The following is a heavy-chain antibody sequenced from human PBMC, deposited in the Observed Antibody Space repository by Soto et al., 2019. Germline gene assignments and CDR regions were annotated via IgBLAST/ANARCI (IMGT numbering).Heavy chain of an antibody. V-gene: IGHV3-23*01. D-gene: IGHD6-13*01. CDR3: AKAYSNSWNEFDY. CDR2: ISGGGGTT. Sequence: EVQLFESGGGLVQPGASLRLSCTASGFTFSSYAMSWVRQAPGKGLEWVSAISGGGGTTYYADSVKGRFSVSRDNSKDTLYLQVNSLRAEDTAVYYCAKAYSNSWNEFDYWGQGTLVTVSS. J-gene: IGHJ4*02. CDR1: GFTFSSYA.